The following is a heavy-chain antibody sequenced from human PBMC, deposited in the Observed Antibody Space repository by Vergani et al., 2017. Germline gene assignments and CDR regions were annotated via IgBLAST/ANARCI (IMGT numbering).Heavy chain of an antibody. V-gene: IGHV1-2*02. CDR1: GGTFSSYA. CDR2: INPNSGGT. J-gene: IGHJ5*02. D-gene: IGHD1-7*01. CDR3: LRTITGTTEWFDP. Sequence: QVQLVQSGAEVKKPGSSVKVSCKASGGTFSSYAISWVRQAPGQGLEWMGWINPNSGGTNYAQKFQGRVTMTRDTSISTAYMELSRLRSDDTAVYYCLRTITGTTEWFDPWGQGTLVTVSS.